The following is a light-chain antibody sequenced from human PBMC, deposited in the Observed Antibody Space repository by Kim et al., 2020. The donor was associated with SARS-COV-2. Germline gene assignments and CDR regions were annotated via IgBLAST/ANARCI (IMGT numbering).Light chain of an antibody. Sequence: DIQMTQSPSSLSASIGERVTISCRTSENIDKYLNWYQYKPGKAPKLLIFAASHLHSGAPARFSGGGSGTDFTLTISALQPEDFATYSCHTAPHTFGPGTKLE. V-gene: IGKV1-39*01. CDR3: HTAPHT. CDR1: ENIDKY. CDR2: AAS. J-gene: IGKJ2*01.